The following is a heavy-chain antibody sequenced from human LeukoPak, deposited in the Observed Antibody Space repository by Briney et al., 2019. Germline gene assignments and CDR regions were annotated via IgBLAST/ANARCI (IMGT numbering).Heavy chain of an antibody. Sequence: GGSLRLSCAAAGFTFSDYAMTWVRQAPGKGLEWVSAISGSVARTDYADSVKGRFTIPRDNSANTLYLQMKSLRAEDTAVYYCAKARIPHYYYYYGMDVWGQGTTVTVSS. V-gene: IGHV3-23*01. J-gene: IGHJ6*02. CDR1: GFTFSDYA. CDR2: ISGSVART. D-gene: IGHD2-2*02. CDR3: AKARIPHYYYYYGMDV.